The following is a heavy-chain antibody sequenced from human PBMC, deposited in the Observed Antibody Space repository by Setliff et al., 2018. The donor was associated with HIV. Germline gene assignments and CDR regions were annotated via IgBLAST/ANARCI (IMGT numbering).Heavy chain of an antibody. CDR2: IYYSGST. D-gene: IGHD3-16*01. Sequence: KTSETLSLTCTVSGGSITTSNYYWGWIRQPPGKGLAWIGSIYYSGSTYSNPSLKSRVTISVDTSKNQFSLKLSSVTAADTAVYYCARDRFGVPGDSWGQGMLVTVSS. CDR1: GGSITTSNYY. CDR3: ARDRFGVPGDS. J-gene: IGHJ4*02. V-gene: IGHV4-39*02.